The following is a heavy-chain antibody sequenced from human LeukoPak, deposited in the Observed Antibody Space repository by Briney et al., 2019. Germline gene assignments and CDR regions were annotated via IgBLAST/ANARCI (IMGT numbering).Heavy chain of an antibody. CDR2: IYTSGST. CDR3: ARLLGYSGAFDI. D-gene: IGHD3-9*01. CDR1: GGSISSGSYY. V-gene: IGHV4-61*02. J-gene: IGHJ3*02. Sequence: SETLSLTCTVSGGSISSGSYYWSWIRQPAGKGLEWIGRIYTSGSTNYNPSLKSRVTISVDTSKNQFSLKLSSVTAADTAVYYCARLLGYSGAFDIWGQGTMVTVSS.